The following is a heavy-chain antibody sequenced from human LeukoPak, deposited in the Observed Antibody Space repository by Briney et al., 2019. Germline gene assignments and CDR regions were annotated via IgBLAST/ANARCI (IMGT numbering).Heavy chain of an antibody. Sequence: GGSLRLSCVASGFTFNNYAMNWVRQAPGKGLGWVARIIGSGVDTFYADSVKGRFTISRDKAKNTRYLQTNSLRAADTAVSYCAKGASDYIEIAYFDYWGQGSLVTVSS. CDR3: AKGASDYIEIAYFDY. CDR1: GFTFNNYA. D-gene: IGHD5-12*01. J-gene: IGHJ4*02. V-gene: IGHV3-23*01. CDR2: IIGSGVDT.